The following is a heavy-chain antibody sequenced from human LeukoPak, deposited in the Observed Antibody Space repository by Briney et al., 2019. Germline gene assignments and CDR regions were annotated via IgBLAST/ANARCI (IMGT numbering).Heavy chain of an antibody. CDR1: GFTFSSYA. CDR3: AKDKIRTYYMDV. CDR2: VSGSGGST. Sequence: PGGSLRLSCAASGFTFSSYAMSWVRQAPGKGLEWVSAVSGSGGSTYYADSVKGRFTISRDNSKNTLYLQMNSLRAEDTAVYYCAKDKIRTYYMDVWGKGTTVTVSS. J-gene: IGHJ6*03. V-gene: IGHV3-23*01.